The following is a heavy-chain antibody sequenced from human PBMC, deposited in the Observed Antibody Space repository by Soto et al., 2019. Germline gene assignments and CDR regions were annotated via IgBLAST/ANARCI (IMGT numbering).Heavy chain of an antibody. Sequence: SETLSLTCTVSGGSISSGGYYWSWIRHHPGKGLEWIGYIYYSGSTYYNPSLKSRVTISVDTSKNQFSLKLSSVTAADTAVYYCARCMVRGMYYFDYWGQGTLVTVSS. CDR1: GGSISSGGYY. V-gene: IGHV4-31*03. D-gene: IGHD3-10*01. J-gene: IGHJ4*02. CDR2: IYYSGST. CDR3: ARCMVRGMYYFDY.